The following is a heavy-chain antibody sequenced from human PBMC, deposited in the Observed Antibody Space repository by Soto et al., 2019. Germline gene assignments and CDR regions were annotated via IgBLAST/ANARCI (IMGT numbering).Heavy chain of an antibody. CDR1: GFTFSSYE. V-gene: IGHV3-48*03. CDR3: ARGPDTAMVTDY. D-gene: IGHD5-18*01. J-gene: IGHJ4*02. CDR2: ISSSGSTI. Sequence: GSLRLSCAASGFTFSSYEMNWVRQAPGKGLEWVSYISSSGSTIYYADSVKGRFTICRDNAKNSLYLQMNSLSAEDTAVYYCARGPDTAMVTDYWGQGTLVTVSS.